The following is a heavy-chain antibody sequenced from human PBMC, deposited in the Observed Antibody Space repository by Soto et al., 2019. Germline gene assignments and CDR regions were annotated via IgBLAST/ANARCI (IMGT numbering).Heavy chain of an antibody. J-gene: IGHJ6*02. D-gene: IGHD3-22*01. Sequence: QVQLVESGGGVVQPERSQRLSCTASKFTFASYVMHWVRQAPGEGLEWVALISFDGTNKYYADSVKGRFTISRDNSKNTMYLQMNSLRPEDTAVYYCAREMIPMIMGGIAAMDVGGQGTTVTVS. CDR3: AREMIPMIMGGIAAMDV. CDR2: ISFDGTNK. CDR1: KFTFASYV. V-gene: IGHV3-30*04.